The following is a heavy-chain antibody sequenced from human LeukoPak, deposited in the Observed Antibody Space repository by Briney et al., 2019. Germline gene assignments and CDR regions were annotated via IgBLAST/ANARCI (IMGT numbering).Heavy chain of an antibody. J-gene: IGHJ3*02. V-gene: IGHV4-39*07. D-gene: IGHD5-12*01. CDR3: APGGYIGYGHAFDI. CDR2: IYYSGST. Sequence: SETLSLTCTVSGASVSNNNYYWGWIRQSPGKGLEWIASIYYSGSTYYSPSLKSRVTISVDTSKNQLSLKLNSVTAADTAVYYCAPGGYIGYGHAFDIWGQGTMVTVSS. CDR1: GASVSNNNYY.